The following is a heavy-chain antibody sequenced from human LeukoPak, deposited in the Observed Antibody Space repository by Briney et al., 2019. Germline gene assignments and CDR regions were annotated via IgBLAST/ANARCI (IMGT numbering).Heavy chain of an antibody. CDR1: GGSLSSYY. D-gene: IGHD3-10*01. V-gene: IGHV4-39*07. CDR2: IYYSGST. CDR3: ARETRYYYDP. J-gene: IGHJ5*02. Sequence: SETLSLTCSVSGGSLSSYYWGWIRQPPGKGLEWIGNIYYSGSTYYNPSLKSRVTISVDTSENQFSLKLTSVTAADTAVYYCARETRYYYDPWGQGTLVAVSS.